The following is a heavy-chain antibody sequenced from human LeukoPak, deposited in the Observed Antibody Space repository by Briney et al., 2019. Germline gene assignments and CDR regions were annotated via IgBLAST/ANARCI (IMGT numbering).Heavy chain of an antibody. CDR3: ARDNGNKYYFDY. V-gene: IGHV3-11*05. CDR2: ISSNSKYT. CDR1: GFMFSDYF. Sequence: GGSLRLSCAASGFMFSDYFMSWTRQAPGKELEWISYISSNSKYTKYADSVKGRFTISRDNAKKSLYLQMNSLRAEDTAVYYCARDNGNKYYFDYWGQGTLVTVSS. J-gene: IGHJ4*02. D-gene: IGHD2-8*01.